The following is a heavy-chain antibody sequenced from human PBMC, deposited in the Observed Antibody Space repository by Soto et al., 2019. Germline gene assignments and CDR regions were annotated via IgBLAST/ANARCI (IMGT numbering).Heavy chain of an antibody. Sequence: ASVKVSCKASGCTFSSYTISSVRQAPGQGLEWMGWINPTSGITDYAQKFQGRVTITRNTSISTAYMELSSLRSEDTAVYYCARGRGDYDLYYYYYMDVWGKGTTVTVSS. CDR3: ARGRGDYDLYYYYYMDV. V-gene: IGHV1-8*03. CDR2: INPTSGIT. D-gene: IGHD4-17*01. CDR1: GCTFSSYT. J-gene: IGHJ6*03.